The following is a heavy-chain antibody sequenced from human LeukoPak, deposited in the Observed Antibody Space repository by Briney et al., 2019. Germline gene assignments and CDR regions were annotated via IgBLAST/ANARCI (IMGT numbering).Heavy chain of an antibody. CDR1: GYSFDDYG. Sequence: GGSLRLSCAGSGYSFDDYGMRWVRQAPGKGLEWVAGINWNGGSTGYAASVKGRCTISRDNAKNALYLEMNSLRVDDTAVYFCARDRIGRSKDHWGQGSLVTVSS. CDR2: INWNGGST. D-gene: IGHD1-14*01. J-gene: IGHJ4*02. V-gene: IGHV3-20*04. CDR3: ARDRIGRSKDH.